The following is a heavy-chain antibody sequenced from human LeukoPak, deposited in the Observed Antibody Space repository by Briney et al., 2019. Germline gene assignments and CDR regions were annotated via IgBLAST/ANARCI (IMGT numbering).Heavy chain of an antibody. J-gene: IGHJ4*02. V-gene: IGHV3-7*01. CDR2: IKQDGSEK. CDR1: GFTFSSYW. Sequence: GGSLRLSCPASGFTFSSYWMSWVRQAPGKGLEWVANIKQDGSEKYYVDSVKGRFTISRDNAKNSLYLQMNSLRAEDTAVYYCATSVGDGYDSNWGQGTLVTVSS. CDR3: ATSVGDGYDSN. D-gene: IGHD5-12*01.